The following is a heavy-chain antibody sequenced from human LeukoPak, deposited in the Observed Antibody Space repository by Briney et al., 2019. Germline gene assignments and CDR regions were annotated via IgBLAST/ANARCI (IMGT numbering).Heavy chain of an antibody. D-gene: IGHD2-2*01. J-gene: IGHJ4*02. V-gene: IGHV3-30*04. Sequence: GGSLRLSCAASGFTFSSYAMHWVRQAPGKGLEWVAVISYDGSNKYYADSVKGRFTISGDNSKNTLYLQMNSLRAEDTAVYYCARGSGIVVVPAVLHWGQGTLVTVSS. CDR1: GFTFSSYA. CDR3: ARGSGIVVVPAVLH. CDR2: ISYDGSNK.